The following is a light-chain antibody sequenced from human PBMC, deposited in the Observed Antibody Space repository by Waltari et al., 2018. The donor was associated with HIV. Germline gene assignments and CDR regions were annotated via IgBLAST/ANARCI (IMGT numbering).Light chain of an antibody. Sequence: QSGLSQPPSTSRPPGQRVVISCSGSSSNVGKNYVSWFQQLPGAAPRLLIDRNARRPSGVPDRFTAAKSGTSASLVISGLRSDDEAEYFCASWDDALSSWLFGGGTKLTVL. V-gene: IGLV1-47*01. CDR1: SSNVGKNY. CDR3: ASWDDALSSWL. CDR2: RNA. J-gene: IGLJ6*01.